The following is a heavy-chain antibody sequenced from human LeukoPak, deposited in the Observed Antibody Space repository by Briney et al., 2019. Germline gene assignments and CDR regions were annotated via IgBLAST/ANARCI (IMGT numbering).Heavy chain of an antibody. V-gene: IGHV3-7*01. D-gene: IGHD2-15*01. Sequence: GGSLRLSCAASGFTFSSYWMSWVRQAPGKGLEWVANIKQDGSEKYYVDSVKGRFTISRDNAKNSLYLQMNSLRAEDTAVYSCARGADGVSSNSRGWFDPWGQGTLVTVSS. CDR1: GFTFSSYW. CDR2: IKQDGSEK. CDR3: ARGADGVSSNSRGWFDP. J-gene: IGHJ5*02.